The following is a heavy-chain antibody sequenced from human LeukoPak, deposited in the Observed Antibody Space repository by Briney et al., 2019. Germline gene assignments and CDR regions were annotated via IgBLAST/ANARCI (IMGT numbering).Heavy chain of an antibody. CDR2: IYSGGST. J-gene: IGHJ1*01. CDR3: ARDTDYYGSGRHGYFDH. Sequence: PGGSLRLSCAASGLTISNNFMGWVRQAPGKGLEWVSLIYSGGSTYSADSVKGRFTISRDNSKNTLHLQMSSLRVEDTAVYYCARDTDYYGSGRHGYFDHWGQGTLVTVSS. CDR1: GLTISNNF. V-gene: IGHV3-66*01. D-gene: IGHD3-10*01.